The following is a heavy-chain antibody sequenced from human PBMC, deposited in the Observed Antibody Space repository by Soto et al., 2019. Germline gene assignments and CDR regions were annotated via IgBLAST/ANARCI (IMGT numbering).Heavy chain of an antibody. Sequence: QGQLVQSGAAVKKPGSSVKVSCNASGGTFSNSSFSWVRQAPGQGLEWMGGIIPIFDTPNYAQKLQGRITIIADESTSTVYMELSSLRSEDTAVYYCARGPILVGVTMHEYYFDYWGQGTLVTVSS. V-gene: IGHV1-69*01. CDR2: IIPIFDTP. J-gene: IGHJ4*02. CDR3: ARGPILVGVTMHEYYFDY. D-gene: IGHD3-3*01. CDR1: GGTFSNSS.